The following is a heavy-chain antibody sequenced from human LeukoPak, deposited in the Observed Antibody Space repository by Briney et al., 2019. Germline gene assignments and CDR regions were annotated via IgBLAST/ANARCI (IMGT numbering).Heavy chain of an antibody. CDR1: GGSISSDDYY. CDR2: IYHSGKP. V-gene: IGHV4-31*03. Sequence: SQTLSLTCTVSGGSISSDDYYWSWIRQHPGKGLEWIGYIYHSGKPYYSPSLKSRIIMSIDTSENQFSLKLSSVTAADTAMYYCARVTLTSGAAIDIWGQGTVVTVSS. J-gene: IGHJ3*02. D-gene: IGHD1-14*01. CDR3: ARVTLTSGAAIDI.